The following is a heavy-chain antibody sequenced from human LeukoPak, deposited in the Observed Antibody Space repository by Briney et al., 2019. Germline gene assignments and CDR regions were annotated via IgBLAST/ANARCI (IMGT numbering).Heavy chain of an antibody. CDR1: SGSISSSSYY. Sequence: SETLSLTCTVSSGSISSSSYYWGWIRQPPGKGLEWIGSIYYSGSTYYNPSLKSRVTISVDTSKNQFSLKLSSVTAADTAVYYCARQKIAAVRGVNTFDPWGQGTLVTVSS. D-gene: IGHD3-10*01. V-gene: IGHV4-39*01. CDR2: IYYSGST. CDR3: ARQKIAAVRGVNTFDP. J-gene: IGHJ5*02.